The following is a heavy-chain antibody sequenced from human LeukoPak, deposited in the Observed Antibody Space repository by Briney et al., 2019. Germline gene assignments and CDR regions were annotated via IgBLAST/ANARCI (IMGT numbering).Heavy chain of an antibody. J-gene: IGHJ5*02. V-gene: IGHV5-51*01. D-gene: IGHD1-20*01. Sequence: GESLQISCRGSGYSFPDYWVGWVRQMPGKGLEWMGFIFPGASNTLYSPSFQGQVTISADRSISTAYLQWSTLKPSDTAMYYCMRRAQGPNWNDGNWFDPWGQGTLVTVSS. CDR3: MRRAQGPNWNDGNWFDP. CDR2: IFPGASNT. CDR1: GYSFPDYW.